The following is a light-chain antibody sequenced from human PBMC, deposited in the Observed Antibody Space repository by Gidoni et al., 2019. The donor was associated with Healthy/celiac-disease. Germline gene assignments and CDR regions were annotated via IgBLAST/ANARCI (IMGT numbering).Light chain of an antibody. CDR1: QSISSW. V-gene: IGKV1-5*03. J-gene: IGKJ2*02. Sequence: DIQMTQSPSTLSASVGDRVTITCRASQSISSWLAWYQQKPGKAPKLLIYKASSLESGVPSRFSGGGSGTEFTLTISSLQPDDFATYYCQQYNSYSRTFGQXTKLEIK. CDR3: QQYNSYSRT. CDR2: KAS.